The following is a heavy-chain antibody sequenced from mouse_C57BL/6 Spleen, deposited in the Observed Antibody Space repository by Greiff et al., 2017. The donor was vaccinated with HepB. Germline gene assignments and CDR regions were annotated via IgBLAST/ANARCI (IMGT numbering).Heavy chain of an antibody. Sequence: QVQLQQPGAELVRPGSSVKLSCKASGYTFTSYWMDWVKQRPGQGLEWIGNIYPSDSETHYNQKFKDKATLTVDKSSSTAYMQLSSLTSEDSAVYYCANLFYYGSSTAWFAYWGQGTLVTVSA. CDR1: GYTFTSYW. V-gene: IGHV1-61*01. J-gene: IGHJ3*01. CDR3: ANLFYYGSSTAWFAY. D-gene: IGHD1-1*01. CDR2: IYPSDSET.